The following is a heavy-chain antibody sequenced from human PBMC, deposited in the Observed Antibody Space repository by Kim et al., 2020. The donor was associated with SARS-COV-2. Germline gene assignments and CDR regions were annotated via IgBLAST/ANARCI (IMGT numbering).Heavy chain of an antibody. V-gene: IGHV4-39*01. D-gene: IGHD2-2*01. J-gene: IGHJ4*02. Sequence: SETLSLTCTVSGGSISSSSYYWGWIRQPPGKGLEWIGSIYYSGSTYYNPSLKSRVTISVDTSKNQFSLKLSSVTAADTAVYYCARHEVVPAAMDYWGQGTLVTVSS. CDR3: ARHEVVPAAMDY. CDR2: IYYSGST. CDR1: GGSISSSSYY.